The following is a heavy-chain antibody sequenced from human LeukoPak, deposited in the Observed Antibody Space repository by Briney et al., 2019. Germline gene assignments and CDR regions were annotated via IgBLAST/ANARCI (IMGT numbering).Heavy chain of an antibody. CDR3: AKDRPRPSVARDDY. D-gene: IGHD2-21*01. CDR2: ISGSGGST. J-gene: IGHJ4*02. CDR1: GFTFSSYA. V-gene: IGHV3-23*01. Sequence: GGSLRLSCAASGFTFSSYAMSWVRQAPGKGLEWVSAISGSGGSTYYADSVKGRFTISRDNSENTLYLQMNSLRAEDTAVYYCAKDRPRPSVARDDYWGQGTLVTVSS.